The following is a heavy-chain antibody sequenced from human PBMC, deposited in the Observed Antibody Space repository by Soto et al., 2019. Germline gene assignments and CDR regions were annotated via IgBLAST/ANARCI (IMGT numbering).Heavy chain of an antibody. D-gene: IGHD6-6*01. J-gene: IGHJ6*03. CDR2: INHSGST. Sequence: PSETLSLTCAVYGGFFSGYYWSWIRQPPGKGLERIGEINHSGSTNYNPSLKSRVTISVDTSKNQFSPKLSSVTAADTAVYYCARGIAARPYYYYYMDVSGKGTTVTVSS. CDR3: ARGIAARPYYYYYMDV. V-gene: IGHV4-34*01. CDR1: GGFFSGYY.